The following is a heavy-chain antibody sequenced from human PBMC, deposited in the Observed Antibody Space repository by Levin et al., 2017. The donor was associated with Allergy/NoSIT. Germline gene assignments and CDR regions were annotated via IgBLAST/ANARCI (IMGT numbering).Heavy chain of an antibody. CDR2: TYYRSKWDY. J-gene: IGHJ4*02. CDR1: GDSVSSNSAA. CDR3: ARGRSSSPTSRFDY. Sequence: SQTLSLTCAISGDSVSSNSAAWNWIRQSPSRGLEWLGRTYYRSKWDYDYTLSMRSRITIYPDTSENHLSLQLSSVTPEDTAVYYCARGRSSSPTSRFDYWGQGTLVTVSS. V-gene: IGHV6-1*01. D-gene: IGHD6-6*01.